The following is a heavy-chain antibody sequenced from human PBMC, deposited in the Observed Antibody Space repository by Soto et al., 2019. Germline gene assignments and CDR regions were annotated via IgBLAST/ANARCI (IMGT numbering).Heavy chain of an antibody. D-gene: IGHD3-22*01. CDR2: FYYSGSP. CDR1: GDSIRSSSHY. Sequence: PSETLSLTCTVSGDSIRSSSHYWAWNRQPPGKGLEWIGGFYYSGSPYYNPSLKSRVTMSADTSRNQFSLKLSSVTAADTAVYYCARHQKDYYDSSGHYFNPNWFDPWGQGTLVTVSS. J-gene: IGHJ5*02. CDR3: ARHQKDYYDSSGHYFNPNWFDP. V-gene: IGHV4-39*01.